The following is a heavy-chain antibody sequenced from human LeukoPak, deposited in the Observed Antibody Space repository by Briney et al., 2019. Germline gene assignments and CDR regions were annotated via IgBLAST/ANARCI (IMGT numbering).Heavy chain of an antibody. Sequence: PGGSLRLSCAASGFTVSGNLMSWVRQAPGKGLEWVSVIYSGGTTSYADSVKGRFTISRDNSKSTLYLQINSLRAEDTAVYYCARDPDYYGSGSGGYWGQGTLVTVSS. J-gene: IGHJ4*02. CDR2: IYSGGTT. D-gene: IGHD3-10*01. CDR3: ARDPDYYGSGSGGY. V-gene: IGHV3-66*01. CDR1: GFTVSGNL.